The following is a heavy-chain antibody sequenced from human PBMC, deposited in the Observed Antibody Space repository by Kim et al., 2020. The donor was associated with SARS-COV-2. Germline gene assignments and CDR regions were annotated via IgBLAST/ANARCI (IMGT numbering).Heavy chain of an antibody. D-gene: IGHD3-10*01. V-gene: IGHV3-30-3*01. CDR2: ISFDGRNK. Sequence: GGSLRLSCAASGVSFDSSAMNWVRQAPGKGLEWVAVISFDGRNKAYADSVVGRLTISRDNSKSTLHLQMNSLRVEDTAVYYCARGNYYESVSLSDYYNGIDVWGQGPTVTVSS. J-gene: IGHJ6*02. CDR1: GVSFDSSA. CDR3: ARGNYYESVSLSDYYNGIDV.